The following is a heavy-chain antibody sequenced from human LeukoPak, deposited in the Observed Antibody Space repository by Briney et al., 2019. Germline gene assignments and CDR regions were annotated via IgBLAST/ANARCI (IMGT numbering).Heavy chain of an antibody. V-gene: IGHV1-2*02. CDR2: INPNSGGT. CDR3: AREETSGSSSAFDI. Sequence: ASVKVSCKASGYTFTDHYVHWVRQAPGQGLEWMGWINPNSGGTNSAQKFQGRVTMTRDTSISTAYMELSRLRSDDTAVYYCAREETSGSSSAFDIWGQGTIVTVSS. D-gene: IGHD1-26*01. CDR1: GYTFTDHY. J-gene: IGHJ3*02.